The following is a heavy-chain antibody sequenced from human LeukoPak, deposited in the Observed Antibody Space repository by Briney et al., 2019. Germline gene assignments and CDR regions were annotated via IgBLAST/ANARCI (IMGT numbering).Heavy chain of an antibody. CDR1: GGSISSYY. Sequence: SETLSLTCTVSGGSISSYYWSWVRQPPGKGLEWIGYIYYSGSTNYNPSLKSRVTISVDTSKNQFSLKLSSVTAADTAVYYCARDYSGSHDYWGQGTLVTVSS. D-gene: IGHD1-26*01. J-gene: IGHJ4*02. V-gene: IGHV4-59*01. CDR3: ARDYSGSHDY. CDR2: IYYSGST.